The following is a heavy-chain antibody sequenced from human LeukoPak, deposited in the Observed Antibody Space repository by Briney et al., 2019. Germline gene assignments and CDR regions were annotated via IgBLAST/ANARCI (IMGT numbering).Heavy chain of an antibody. Sequence: PSETLSLTCAVYGGSFSGYHWTWIRQPPGKGMEWLGEINHNGNTNYNPSLKSRVTISVDTSKNQFSLELSFVTAADTAVYYCARPSRSLWFGDLYFDYWGQGTLVTVSS. CDR3: ARPSRSLWFGDLYFDY. D-gene: IGHD3-10*01. CDR2: INHNGNT. V-gene: IGHV4-34*01. J-gene: IGHJ4*02. CDR1: GGSFSGYH.